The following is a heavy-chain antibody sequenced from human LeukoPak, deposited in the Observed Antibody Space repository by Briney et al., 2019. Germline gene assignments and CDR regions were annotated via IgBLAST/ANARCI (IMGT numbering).Heavy chain of an antibody. V-gene: IGHV3-43D*03. CDR1: GFTFDDYA. D-gene: IGHD6-19*01. CDR3: AKDNAWGAVAGTLDY. Sequence: GGSLRLSCAASGFTFDDYAMHWVRQAPGKGLEWVSLISWDGGSTYYADSVKGRFTISRDNSKNSLYLQMNSLRAEDTALYYCAKDNAWGAVAGTLDYWGQGTLVTVSS. J-gene: IGHJ4*02. CDR2: ISWDGGST.